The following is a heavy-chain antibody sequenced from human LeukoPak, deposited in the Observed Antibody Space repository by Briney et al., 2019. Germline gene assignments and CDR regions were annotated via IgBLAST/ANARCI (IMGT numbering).Heavy chain of an antibody. J-gene: IGHJ4*02. CDR3: ARGFSIAY. CDR1: GGSISSYY. V-gene: IGHV4-59*08. Sequence: SETLSLTCTVSGGSISSYYWSWIRQPPGKGLEWIGYIYYSGSTNYNPSLKSRVTISVDTSKNQFSLKLSSVTAADTAVYYCARGFSIAYWGQGTLVTVSS. CDR2: IYYSGST.